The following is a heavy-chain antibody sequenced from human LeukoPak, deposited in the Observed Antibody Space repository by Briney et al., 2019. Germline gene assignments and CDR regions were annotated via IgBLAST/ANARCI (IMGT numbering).Heavy chain of an antibody. CDR2: IIPIFGTA. D-gene: IGHD3-10*01. J-gene: IGHJ3*02. CDR3: ATEVRGVPDAFDI. CDR1: GGTFSSYA. Sequence: SVKVSCKASGGTFSSYAISWVRQAPGQGLEWMGGIIPIFGTANYAQKFQGRVTITADKSTSTAYMELSSLRSKDTAVYYCATEVRGVPDAFDIWGQGTMVTVSS. V-gene: IGHV1-69*06.